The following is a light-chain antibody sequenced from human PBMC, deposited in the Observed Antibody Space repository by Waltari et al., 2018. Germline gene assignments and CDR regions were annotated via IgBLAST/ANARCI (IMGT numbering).Light chain of an antibody. J-gene: IGKJ4*01. V-gene: IGKV1-39*01. CDR1: QSISSY. CDR3: QQSYSTPPT. Sequence: DIQMPQSPSSLSASVGDRVTIPCRASQSISSYLNWYQQKPGKAPKLLIYAASSLQSGVPSRFSGSGSGTDFTLTISSLQPEDFATYYCQQSYSTPPTFGGGTKVEIK. CDR2: AAS.